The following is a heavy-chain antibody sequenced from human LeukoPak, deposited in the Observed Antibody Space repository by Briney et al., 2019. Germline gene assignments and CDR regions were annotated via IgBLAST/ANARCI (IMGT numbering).Heavy chain of an antibody. D-gene: IGHD5-24*01. V-gene: IGHV3-53*01. Sequence: PGGSLRLSCAASGFTVRSNYMSWVRQAPGKGLEWVSVIYSGGSTYYADSVKGRLTISRDNSKNTLYLQMNRLRGEQTAVYYCARGMATILDYWGQGTLVTVSS. CDR1: GFTVRSNY. CDR3: ARGMATILDY. CDR2: IYSGGST. J-gene: IGHJ4*02.